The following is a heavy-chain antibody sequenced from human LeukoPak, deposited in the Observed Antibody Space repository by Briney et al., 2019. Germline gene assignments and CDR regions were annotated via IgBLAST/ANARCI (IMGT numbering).Heavy chain of an antibody. J-gene: IGHJ4*02. CDR2: IRYDGSNK. CDR1: GFTFSSYG. V-gene: IGHV3-30*02. Sequence: PGGSLRLSCAASGFTFSSYGMHWVRQAPGKGLEWVAFIRYDGSNKYYADSVKGRFTISRDNSKNTLYLQMNSLRAEDTAVYYCAKDASPAYGSGSYYTPHYWGQGTLVTVSS. D-gene: IGHD3-10*01. CDR3: AKDASPAYGSGSYYTPHY.